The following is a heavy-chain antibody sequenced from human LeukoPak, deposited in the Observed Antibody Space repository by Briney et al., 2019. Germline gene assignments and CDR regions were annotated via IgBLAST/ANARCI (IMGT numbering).Heavy chain of an antibody. CDR3: AKGGPVDRDY. CDR1: GFTFSSYG. Sequence: GGSLRLSCAASGFTFSSYGMHWVRQAPGKGLEWVAFIRYDGSNKYYADSVKGRFTISRDNSKNTLYLQMNSLGAEDTAVYYCAKGGPVDRDYWGQGTLVTVSS. J-gene: IGHJ4*02. V-gene: IGHV3-30*02. D-gene: IGHD2-21*01. CDR2: IRYDGSNK.